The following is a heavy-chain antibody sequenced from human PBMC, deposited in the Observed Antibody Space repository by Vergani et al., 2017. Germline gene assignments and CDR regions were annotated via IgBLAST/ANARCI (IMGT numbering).Heavy chain of an antibody. V-gene: IGHV4-59*01. Sequence: QVQLQESGPGLVKPSETLSLTCTVSGGSISSYYWSWIRQPPGKGLEWIGYIYYSGITNYNPSLKSRVTISVYTSKNQFSLKLSSVTAADTAVYYCARDSLYFWSGYYRGADYWGQGTLVTVSS. CDR2: IYYSGIT. CDR1: GGSISSYY. J-gene: IGHJ4*02. D-gene: IGHD3-3*01. CDR3: ARDSLYFWSGYYRGADY.